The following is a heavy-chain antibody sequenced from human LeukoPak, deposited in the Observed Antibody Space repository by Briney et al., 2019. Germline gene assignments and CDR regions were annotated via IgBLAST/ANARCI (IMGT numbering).Heavy chain of an antibody. D-gene: IGHD6-19*01. CDR1: GFTFSSYS. Sequence: GGSLRLSCAASGFTFSSYSMNWVRQAPGKGLEWVSYISGSSGTRYYADSVKGRFTISRDNAKNSLYLQMNSLRAEDTAVYYCATAPYTSGWYRGDNDYWGQGPLVTVSS. J-gene: IGHJ4*02. CDR2: ISGSSGTR. V-gene: IGHV3-48*01. CDR3: ATAPYTSGWYRGDNDY.